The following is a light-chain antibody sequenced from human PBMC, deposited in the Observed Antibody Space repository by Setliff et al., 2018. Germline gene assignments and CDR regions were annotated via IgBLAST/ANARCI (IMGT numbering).Light chain of an antibody. Sequence: LTQPASVSGSPGQSITISCTGTSSGVGGYNYVSWYQQHPGKAPKLMIYEVSNRPSGVSNRFSGSKSGNTASLTISGLQAEDEADYYCSSYTSSSANYVFGTGTKVTVL. J-gene: IGLJ1*01. V-gene: IGLV2-14*01. CDR2: EVS. CDR3: SSYTSSSANYV. CDR1: SSGVGGYNY.